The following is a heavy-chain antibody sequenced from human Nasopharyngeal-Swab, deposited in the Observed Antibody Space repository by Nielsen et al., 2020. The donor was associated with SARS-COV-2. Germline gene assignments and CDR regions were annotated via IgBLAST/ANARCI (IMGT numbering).Heavy chain of an antibody. CDR2: INSNSGDT. V-gene: IGHV1-2*06. D-gene: IGHD5-18*01. CDR3: ARGNSYGYDY. J-gene: IGHJ4*02. Sequence: WVRQAPGQGLEWMGRINSNSGDTKYAPKFQGRVTMTRDTSISTADMELSRLRSDDTAVYYCARGNSYGYDYWGQGILVTVSS.